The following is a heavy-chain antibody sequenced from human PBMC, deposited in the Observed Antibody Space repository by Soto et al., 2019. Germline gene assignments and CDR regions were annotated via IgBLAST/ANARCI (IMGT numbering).Heavy chain of an antibody. Sequence: KSGGSLRLSCTASGFTFGDYAMSWFRQAPGKGLEWVGFIRSKAYGGTTEYAASVKGRFTISRDDSKSIAYLQMNSLKTEDTAVYYCTRFDEAAATESPFDYWGQGTLVTVSS. J-gene: IGHJ4*02. CDR3: TRFDEAAATESPFDY. CDR1: GFTFGDYA. V-gene: IGHV3-49*05. D-gene: IGHD6-13*01. CDR2: IRSKAYGGTT.